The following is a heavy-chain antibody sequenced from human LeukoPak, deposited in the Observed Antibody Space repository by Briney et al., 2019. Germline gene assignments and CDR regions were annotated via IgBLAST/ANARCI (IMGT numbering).Heavy chain of an antibody. V-gene: IGHV1-8*01. D-gene: IGHD6-13*01. CDR2: MNPNSGNT. CDR1: GYTFTSYD. CDR3: ARGGSSWNWFDP. Sequence: ASVKVSCKASGYTFTSYDINWVRQATGQGLEWMGWMNPNSGNTGYAQKFQGRVTMTRNTSISTAYMELSSLRSEDTAVYYCARGGSSWNWFDPWGQGTLVTVSS. J-gene: IGHJ5*02.